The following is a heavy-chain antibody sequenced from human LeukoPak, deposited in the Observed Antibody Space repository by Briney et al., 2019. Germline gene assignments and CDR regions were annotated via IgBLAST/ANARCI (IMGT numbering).Heavy chain of an antibody. CDR3: AKDRAPRRDGYNLGY. V-gene: IGHV3-30*18. D-gene: IGHD5-24*01. Sequence: QTGGSLRLSCAASGFTFSIYGTHWVRQAPGKGLEWVAVIGNDAKTTYYADSVKGRFTISRDNSKNTLYLQMNSLRAEDTAVYYCAKDRAPRRDGYNLGYWGQGTLVTVSS. CDR1: GFTFSIYG. J-gene: IGHJ4*02. CDR2: IGNDAKTT.